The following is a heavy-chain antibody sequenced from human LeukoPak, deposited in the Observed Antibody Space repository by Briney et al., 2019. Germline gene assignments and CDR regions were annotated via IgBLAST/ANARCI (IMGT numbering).Heavy chain of an antibody. CDR1: GFTFDDYG. J-gene: IGHJ5*02. D-gene: IGHD1-14*01. Sequence: GGSLRLSCAASGFTFDDYGMSWVRQAPGKGLEWVSGINWNGGSTGYADSVKGRFTISRDNAKNSLYLQMNSLRAGDTALYYCARVPEPSNWFDPWGQGTLVIVSS. CDR3: ARVPEPSNWFDP. V-gene: IGHV3-20*04. CDR2: INWNGGST.